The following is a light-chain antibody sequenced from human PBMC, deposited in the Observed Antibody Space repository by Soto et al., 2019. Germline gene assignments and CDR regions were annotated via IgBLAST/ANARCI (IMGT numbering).Light chain of an antibody. V-gene: IGLV2-14*01. CDR2: DVS. J-gene: IGLJ1*01. CDR1: SSDIDAYNY. Sequence: QSVLTQPASVSGSPGQSITISCTGTSSDIDAYNYVSWYQQHPGKAPKLMIYDVSNRPSGISNRFSGSKSGNTASLTISGLQAEDEADYYCGSYTGSIYVFGTGTKVTVL. CDR3: GSYTGSIYV.